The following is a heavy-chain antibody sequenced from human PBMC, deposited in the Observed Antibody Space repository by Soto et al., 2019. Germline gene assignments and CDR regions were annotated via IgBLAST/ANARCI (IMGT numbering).Heavy chain of an antibody. CDR2: IYYRGNT. CDR3: ARHRDTSSRYLLPDY. J-gene: IGHJ4*02. V-gene: IGHV4-39*01. CDR1: GGSISSGGHY. D-gene: IGHD6-13*01. Sequence: SETLSLTCTVSGGSISSGGHYWGWILQPPGKGLEWIGNIYYRGNTYYNPSLRSRVTISVDTSKNQFSLKVTSLTVADTAVYYCARHRDTSSRYLLPDYWGQGILVTVSS.